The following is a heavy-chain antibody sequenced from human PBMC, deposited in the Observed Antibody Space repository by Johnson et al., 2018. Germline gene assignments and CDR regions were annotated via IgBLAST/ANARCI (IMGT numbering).Heavy chain of an antibody. CDR1: GYTFSSYY. CDR3: ARETLSYCSGGSCFPSYDMGV. CDR2: INPSGGST. V-gene: IGHV1-46*01. J-gene: IGHJ6*02. D-gene: IGHD2-15*01. Sequence: QVQLVESGAEVKRPGASVKVSCKASGYTFSSYYMHWVRQAPGQGLEWMGIINPSGGSTTYAQKFQGRVTMTRDTSTSTVYMDLGSLRSGDTALYYCARETLSYCSGGSCFPSYDMGVWGQGTTVTVSS.